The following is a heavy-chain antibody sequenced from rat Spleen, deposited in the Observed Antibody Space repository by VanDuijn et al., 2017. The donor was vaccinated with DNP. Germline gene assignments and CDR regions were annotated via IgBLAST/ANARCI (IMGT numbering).Heavy chain of an antibody. CDR3: ARGSGTYYWYFDF. D-gene: IGHD5-1*01. CDR2: LSTGGDNP. CDR1: GFTFNKYG. V-gene: IGHV5S13*01. J-gene: IGHJ1*01. Sequence: EVQLVESGGGLVQPGRSLKLSCVASGFTFNKYGMAWVRPAPTKGLEWVASLSTGGDNPYYRDSVKGRFTVSRDNAKSILYLQMDSLRSEDTATYYCARGSGTYYWYFDFWGPGTMVTVSS.